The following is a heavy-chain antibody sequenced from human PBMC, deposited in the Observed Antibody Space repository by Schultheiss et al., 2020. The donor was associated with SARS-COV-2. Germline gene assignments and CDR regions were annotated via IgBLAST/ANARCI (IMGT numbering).Heavy chain of an antibody. Sequence: SGPTLVKPTQTLTLTCTFSGFSLSTSGMCVSWIRQPPGKALEWPALIDWDDDKYYSTSLKTRLTISKDTSKNQVVLTMTNMDPVDTATYYCARSQRDYGDYRYYYYYYMDVWGKGTTVTVSS. CDR2: IDWDDDK. CDR1: GFSLSTSGMC. D-gene: IGHD4-17*01. V-gene: IGHV2-70*01. J-gene: IGHJ6*03. CDR3: ARSQRDYGDYRYYYYYYMDV.